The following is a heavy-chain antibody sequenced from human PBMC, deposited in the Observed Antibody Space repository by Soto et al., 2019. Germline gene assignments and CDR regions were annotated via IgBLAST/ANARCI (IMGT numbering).Heavy chain of an antibody. CDR2: IYYSGST. J-gene: IGHJ3*02. Sequence: SETLSLTCTVSGGSISSYYWSWIRQPPGKGLEWIGYIYYSGSTNYNPSLKSRVTISVDTSKNQFSLKLSSVTAADTAVYYCARPFSSSWFRGAFDIWGQGTMVNVS. D-gene: IGHD6-13*01. V-gene: IGHV4-59*08. CDR3: ARPFSSSWFRGAFDI. CDR1: GGSISSYY.